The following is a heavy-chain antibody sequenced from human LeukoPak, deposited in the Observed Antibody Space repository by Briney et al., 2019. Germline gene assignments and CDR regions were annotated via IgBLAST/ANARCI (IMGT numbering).Heavy chain of an antibody. CDR1: GYTFTSYD. J-gene: IGHJ3*02. Sequence: GASLKVSCKASGYTFTSYDINWVRQATGQGLEWMGWMNPNSGNTGYAQRFQGRLTMTRNTSISTAYMALSSLSSEDTAVYYCARGSSGWPYRDDFDIWGQGTMVTVSS. V-gene: IGHV1-8*01. D-gene: IGHD6-19*01. CDR3: ARGSSGWPYRDDFDI. CDR2: MNPNSGNT.